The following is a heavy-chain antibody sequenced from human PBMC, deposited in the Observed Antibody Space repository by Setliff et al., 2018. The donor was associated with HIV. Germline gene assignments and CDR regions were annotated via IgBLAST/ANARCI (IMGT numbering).Heavy chain of an antibody. Sequence: GASVKVSCKASGYTFTNYGISWVRQAPGQGLEWMGRIIPNSAGTNYAQKFQGRVTMTRDTSISTAYMELSRLRSDDTAVYYCATKVYCTNGVCLDAFDIWGQGTMVTVSS. J-gene: IGHJ3*02. CDR1: GYTFTNYG. D-gene: IGHD2-8*01. CDR3: ATKVYCTNGVCLDAFDI. V-gene: IGHV1-2*06. CDR2: IIPNSAGT.